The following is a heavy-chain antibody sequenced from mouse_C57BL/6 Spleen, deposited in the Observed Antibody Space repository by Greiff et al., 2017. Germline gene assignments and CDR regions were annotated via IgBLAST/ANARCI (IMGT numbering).Heavy chain of an antibody. CDR1: GFSLTSYG. J-gene: IGHJ4*01. CDR3: AKHTDYGSSYDYAMHY. D-gene: IGHD1-1*01. V-gene: IGHV2-9*01. CDR2: IWGGGST. Sequence: VKVVESVPGLVAPSQRLSITSPVSGFSLTSYGVDWVRPPPGKGLAWLGVIWGGGSTNYNSALMSRLSISKDNSKSQVFLKMNSLQTDDTAMYYCAKHTDYGSSYDYAMHYWRKGTSVTV.